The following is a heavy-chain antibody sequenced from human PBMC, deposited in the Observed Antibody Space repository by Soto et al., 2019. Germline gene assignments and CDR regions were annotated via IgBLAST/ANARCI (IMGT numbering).Heavy chain of an antibody. CDR1: GFTFSNYG. J-gene: IGHJ4*02. D-gene: IGHD3-9*01. V-gene: IGHV1-18*01. CDR3: ARPEERHLDYYVEY. Sequence: QVQLVQSGAEVKEPGASVKVSCTPSGFTFSNYGITWVRQAPGQGLEWMGWISAYDGDTKIAQKLQGSVTMTTDPSTSTGYMELRSLKSDATAVYYCARPEERHLDYYVEYWGQGTLVIVSS. CDR2: ISAYDGDT.